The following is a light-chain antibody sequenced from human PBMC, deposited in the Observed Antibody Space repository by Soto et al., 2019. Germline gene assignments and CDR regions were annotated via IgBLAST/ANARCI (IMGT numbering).Light chain of an antibody. CDR3: SAWDASLNAVL. Sequence: QPVLSQPPSASGTPGQRVTISCSGRSSNIGSNIVNWYQQLPGTAPKLLIYSNDQRPSGVPDRFSGSESGTSASLAISGLQSEDEADYYCSAWDASLNAVLFGGGTKVTVL. CDR2: SND. CDR1: SSNIGSNI. V-gene: IGLV1-44*01. J-gene: IGLJ2*01.